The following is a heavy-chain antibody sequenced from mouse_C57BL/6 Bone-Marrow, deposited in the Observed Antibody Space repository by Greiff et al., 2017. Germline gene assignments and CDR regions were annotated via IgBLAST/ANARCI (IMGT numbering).Heavy chain of an antibody. CDR3: AIEGYYVSSDY. CDR2: IYPRSGNT. V-gene: IGHV1-81*01. Sequence: QVHVKQPGAELARPGASVKLSCKASGYTFTSYCISWVKQRTGQGLEWIGVIYPRSGNTYYNEKFKGKATLTADKSSSTAYMQLRSLTSEDSAVYFWAIEGYYVSSDYWGQGTTLTVSS. D-gene: IGHD1-1*01. J-gene: IGHJ2*01. CDR1: GYTFTSYC.